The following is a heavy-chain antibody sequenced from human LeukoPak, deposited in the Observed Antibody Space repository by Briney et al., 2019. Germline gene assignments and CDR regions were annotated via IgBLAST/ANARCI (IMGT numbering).Heavy chain of an antibody. Sequence: PGGSLRLSCAASGFTFSSYAISWVRQAPGKGLEWVSAISGSGGSTYYADSVKGRFTISRDNSKNTLYLQMNSLRAEDTAVYYCANKGGIAARPIPFDYWGQGTLVTVSS. CDR3: ANKGGIAARPIPFDY. D-gene: IGHD6-6*01. CDR1: GFTFSSYA. CDR2: ISGSGGST. V-gene: IGHV3-23*01. J-gene: IGHJ4*02.